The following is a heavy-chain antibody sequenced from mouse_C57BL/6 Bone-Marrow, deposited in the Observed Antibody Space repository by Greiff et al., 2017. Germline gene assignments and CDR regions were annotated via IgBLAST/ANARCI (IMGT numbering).Heavy chain of an antibody. CDR2: IDPSDSYT. D-gene: IGHD2-4*01. V-gene: IGHV1-69*01. Sequence: QVQLQQPGAELVMPGASVKLSCKASGYTFTSYWMHWVKQRPGQGLEWIGEIDPSDSYTNYNQKFKGKATLTVDKSSSTAYMQLSSLTSEDSAVYDCARPSMITTLFAYWGQGTTLTVSA. CDR1: GYTFTSYW. J-gene: IGHJ2*01. CDR3: ARPSMITTLFAY.